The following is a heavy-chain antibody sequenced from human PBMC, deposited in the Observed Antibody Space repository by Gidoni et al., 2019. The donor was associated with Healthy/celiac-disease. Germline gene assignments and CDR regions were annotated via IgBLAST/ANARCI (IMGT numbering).Heavy chain of an antibody. D-gene: IGHD4-17*01. CDR3: ARWMTTVTTAIY. V-gene: IGHV3-74*01. Sequence: EVQRLESGGGLVQPGGSLSLSGAAAGFTFSSYWMHWVRQAPGKGLVWVSRINSDGSSTSYADSVKGRFTISRDNAKNTLYLQMNSLRAEDTAVYYCARWMTTVTTAIYWGQGTLVTVSS. J-gene: IGHJ4*02. CDR1: GFTFSSYW. CDR2: INSDGSST.